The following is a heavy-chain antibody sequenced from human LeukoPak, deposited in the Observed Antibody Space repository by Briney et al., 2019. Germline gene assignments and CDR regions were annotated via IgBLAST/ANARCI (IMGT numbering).Heavy chain of an antibody. V-gene: IGHV3-21*01. J-gene: IGHJ4*02. CDR2: IGPTGFDR. CDR3: ATETTGRHYDY. Sequence: GGSLRLSFTASGLTFSTSGLNWVRQAPGKGLEWVASIGPTGFDRYHADSIKGRFTISRANANKFLYLQMDSLRAEDTAVYYCATETTGRHYDYWGQGTLLTVYS. CDR1: GLTFSTSG. D-gene: IGHD1-14*01.